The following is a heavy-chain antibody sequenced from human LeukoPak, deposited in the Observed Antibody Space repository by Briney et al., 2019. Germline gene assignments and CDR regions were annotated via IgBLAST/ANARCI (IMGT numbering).Heavy chain of an antibody. V-gene: IGHV4-30-4*01. CDR1: GASISSGGYY. D-gene: IGHD5-24*01. CDR2: IYYSRST. Sequence: SETLSLTCTVSGASISSGGYYWNWIRQPPGKGLEWIGYIYYSRSTSYSPSLKSRLTISVDTSKNQFTLKLSSVTAADTAVYYCARDGYNSGYFDYWGQGTLVTVSS. J-gene: IGHJ4*02. CDR3: ARDGYNSGYFDY.